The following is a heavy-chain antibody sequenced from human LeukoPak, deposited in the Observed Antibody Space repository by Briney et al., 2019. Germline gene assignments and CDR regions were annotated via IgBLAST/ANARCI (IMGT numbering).Heavy chain of an antibody. D-gene: IGHD5-12*01. CDR1: GFTFSSYS. Sequence: GGSLRLSCAASGFTFSSYSMNWVRQAPGKGLEWVSSISSSSSYIYYADSVKGRFTISRDNAKNSLYLQMNSLRAEDTALYYCAKASSGYDSFDFWGQGTLVTVSS. CDR3: AKASSGYDSFDF. J-gene: IGHJ4*02. CDR2: ISSSSSYI. V-gene: IGHV3-21*04.